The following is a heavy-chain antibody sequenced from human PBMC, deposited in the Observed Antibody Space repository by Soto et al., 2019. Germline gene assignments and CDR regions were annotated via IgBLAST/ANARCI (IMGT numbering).Heavy chain of an antibody. Sequence: SETLSLTCAVSGGSITSGNSYSWAWIRQPPGRGLEWIGSISQTGATSYNPSLKSRVSVSLDKSKNQFSLRLSSVTAADMAVYYCARAVSPHFGTWFDPWGQGTLVTVS. J-gene: IGHJ5*02. CDR2: ISQTGAT. CDR3: ARAVSPHFGTWFDP. CDR1: GGSITSGNSYS. V-gene: IGHV4-30-2*01. D-gene: IGHD3-10*01.